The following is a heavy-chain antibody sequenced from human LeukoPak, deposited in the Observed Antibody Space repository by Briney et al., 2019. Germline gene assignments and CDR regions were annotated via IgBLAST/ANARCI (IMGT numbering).Heavy chain of an antibody. V-gene: IGHV1-69*01. Sequence: GASVKVCCKASGGTFSSYAISWGRQAPGQGLEWMGGIIPIFGTANYAQKFQGRVTITADESTSTAYMELSSLRSEDTAVYYCARVGYCSSTSCYYYYYGMDVWGKGTTVTVSS. CDR1: GGTFSSYA. J-gene: IGHJ6*04. CDR3: ARVGYCSSTSCYYYYYGMDV. D-gene: IGHD2-2*01. CDR2: IIPIFGTA.